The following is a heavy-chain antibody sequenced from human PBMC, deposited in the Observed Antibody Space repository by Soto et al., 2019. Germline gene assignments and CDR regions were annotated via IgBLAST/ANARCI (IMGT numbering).Heavy chain of an antibody. CDR2: SNTYNGNT. J-gene: IGHJ4*02. CDR3: ARERGGYSNGDY. D-gene: IGHD5-18*01. V-gene: IGHV1-18*01. Sequence: QVQLVQSGAEVKKPGASVKVSCKASGYTFSSYGITWVRQAPGQRLEWMGWSNTYNGNTNSAQKAXGXLTMTTDTTARTTYMELMSLRADDTAVYYCARERGGYSNGDYWGQGAMVTVSS. CDR1: GYTFSSYG.